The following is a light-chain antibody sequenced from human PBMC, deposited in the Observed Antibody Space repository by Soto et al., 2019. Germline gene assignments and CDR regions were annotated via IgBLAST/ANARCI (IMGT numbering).Light chain of an antibody. CDR3: QQYNTWPRT. CDR2: GAS. J-gene: IGKJ1*01. V-gene: IGKV3-20*01. CDR1: QSVSNNY. Sequence: EIVLTQSPGTLSLSPGERATLSCRASQSVSNNYLAWYQQKPGQAPRLLIYGASNRATGIPDRFSGSGSGTDFTLTISSLEPEDFAVYYCQQYNTWPRTFGQGTKVDIK.